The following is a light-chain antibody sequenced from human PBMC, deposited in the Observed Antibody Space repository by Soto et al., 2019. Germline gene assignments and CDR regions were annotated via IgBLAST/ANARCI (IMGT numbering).Light chain of an antibody. CDR1: QGISNW. J-gene: IGKJ4*01. Sequence: DIQMTQSPSSVSAFAGDRVTITCRASQGISNWLAWYQQKPGKAPKXLVSIVSSLQSGVPSRFSGSRSETDFTLTITSLQPEDAATYYCQQGNSFPLTLGGGTKVDIK. V-gene: IGKV1-12*01. CDR3: QQGNSFPLT. CDR2: IVS.